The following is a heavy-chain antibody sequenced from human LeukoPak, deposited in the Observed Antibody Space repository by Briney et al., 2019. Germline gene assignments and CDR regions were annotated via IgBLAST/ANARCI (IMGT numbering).Heavy chain of an antibody. D-gene: IGHD3-10*01. Sequence: PGRSLRLSCAASGFTFSNYGMHWVRQAPGKGLEWVAIIWSVGDNKYYADSVKGRFTISRDNSKNTVYLQMNSLRAEDTAVYYCAREGYYYGSGTYYKFDYWGQGALVTVSS. CDR1: GFTFSNYG. V-gene: IGHV3-33*01. CDR2: IWSVGDNK. J-gene: IGHJ4*02. CDR3: AREGYYYGSGTYYKFDY.